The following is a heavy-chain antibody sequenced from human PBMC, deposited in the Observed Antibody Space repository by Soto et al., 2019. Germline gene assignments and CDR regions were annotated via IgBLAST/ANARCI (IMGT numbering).Heavy chain of an antibody. CDR3: ARDPGAASFDF. CDR1: GYTFTNYG. Sequence: GASVKVSCKAPGYTFTNYGISWVRQAPGEGLEWVGWINTSNDNKLYAQKLQGRLTLTTDTSTSTAYMDLTTLRSDDTAEYFCARDPGAASFDFWAQGTLVTVSS. V-gene: IGHV1-18*01. J-gene: IGHJ4*02. CDR2: INTSNDNK. D-gene: IGHD2-15*01.